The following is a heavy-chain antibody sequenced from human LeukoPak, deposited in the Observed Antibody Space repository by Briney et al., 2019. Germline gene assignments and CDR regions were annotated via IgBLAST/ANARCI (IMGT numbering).Heavy chain of an antibody. D-gene: IGHD1-26*01. Sequence: TSVKVSCKASGYTFTGYYIHWVRQPPGQGLEWMGWINPNSGGTNYAQKFQGRVTMTRDTSISTAYMELSSLRSDDTAIYYCARFGAEGYWGQGTLVTVSS. CDR1: GYTFTGYY. V-gene: IGHV1-2*02. J-gene: IGHJ4*02. CDR3: ARFGAEGY. CDR2: INPNSGGT.